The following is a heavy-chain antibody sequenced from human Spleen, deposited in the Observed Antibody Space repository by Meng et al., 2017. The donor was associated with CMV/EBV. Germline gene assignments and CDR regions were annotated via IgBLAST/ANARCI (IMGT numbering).Heavy chain of an antibody. Sequence: GGSLRLSCAASGFSFSSYEMNWVRQAPGKGLEWVSVISASSSSTYYGDSVKGRFTISRDNSNNTFYLQMNSLRAEDTAVYYCAKIKTITMIVEPGFDIWGQGTMVTVSS. D-gene: IGHD3-22*01. CDR2: ISASSSST. CDR3: AKIKTITMIVEPGFDI. J-gene: IGHJ3*02. CDR1: GFSFSSYE. V-gene: IGHV3-23*01.